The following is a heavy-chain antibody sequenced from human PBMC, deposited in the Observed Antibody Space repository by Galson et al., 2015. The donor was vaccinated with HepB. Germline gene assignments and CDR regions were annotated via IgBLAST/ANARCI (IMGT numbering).Heavy chain of an antibody. V-gene: IGHV3-23*01. CDR3: AKPPSSQIAAAGTVSDY. J-gene: IGHJ4*02. CDR1: GFTFSSYA. Sequence: SLRLSCAASGFTFSSYAMSWVRQAPGKGLEWVSAISGSGGSTYYADSVKGRFTISRDNSKNTLYLQMNSLRAEDTAVYYCAKPPSSQIAAAGTVSDYWGQGTLVTVSS. CDR2: ISGSGGST. D-gene: IGHD6-13*01.